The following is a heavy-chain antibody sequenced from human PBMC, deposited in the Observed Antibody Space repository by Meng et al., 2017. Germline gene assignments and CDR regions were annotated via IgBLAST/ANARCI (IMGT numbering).Heavy chain of an antibody. J-gene: IGHJ4*02. V-gene: IGHV4-34*01. D-gene: IGHD6-13*01. Sequence: QVQLWQWGAGLLNLRETPSLTCAVDGGACMGYYWSGIRQPPGKGLEWIGEINHSGSTNYNPSRKSRVTISVDTSKNQFSLKLSSVTAADTAVYYCDRSSSRRPHDYWGQGTLVTVSS. CDR2: INHSGST. CDR3: DRSSSRRPHDY. CDR1: GGACMGYY.